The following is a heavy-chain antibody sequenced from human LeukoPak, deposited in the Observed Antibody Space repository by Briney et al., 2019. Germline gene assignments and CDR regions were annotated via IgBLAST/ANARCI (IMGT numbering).Heavy chain of an antibody. V-gene: IGHV4-59*01. CDR3: ARSIAAAGNWYFDL. J-gene: IGHJ2*01. CDR2: IYYSGST. Sequence: SETLSLTCTVSGGSISSYYWSWIRQPPGKGLEWIGYIYYSGSTNYNPSLKSRVTTSLDTSKNQFSLKLSSVTAADTAVYYCARSIAAAGNWYFDLWGRGTLVTVSS. CDR1: GGSISSYY. D-gene: IGHD6-13*01.